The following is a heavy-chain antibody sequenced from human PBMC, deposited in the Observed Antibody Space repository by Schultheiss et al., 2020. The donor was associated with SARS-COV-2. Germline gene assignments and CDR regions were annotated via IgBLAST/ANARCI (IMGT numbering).Heavy chain of an antibody. D-gene: IGHD6-19*01. J-gene: IGHJ4*02. CDR2: INPNSGGT. CDR1: GYTFTGYY. CDR3: ARDEGSGWYPRGYFDY. Sequence: ASVKVSCKASGYTFTGYYMHWVRQAPGQGLEWMGWINPNSGGTNYAQKFQGRVTMTRDTSISTAYMELSRLRSDDTAVYYCARDEGSGWYPRGYFDYWGQGTLVTVSS. V-gene: IGHV1-2*02.